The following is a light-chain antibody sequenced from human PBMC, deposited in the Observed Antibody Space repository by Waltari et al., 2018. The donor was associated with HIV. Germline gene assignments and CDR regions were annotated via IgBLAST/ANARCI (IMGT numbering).Light chain of an antibody. CDR2: VAIDGSH. CDR3: QAWGTGIRV. Sequence: QLLLTQPPSASASLGASVKLTCTLSSGHSNSAIAWHQQQPGKGPRYLMKVAIDGSHTRGDGVPDRFSGSTSGADHYLTISSLQSEDEADYYCQAWGTGIRVFGGGTKLTVL. J-gene: IGLJ3*02. V-gene: IGLV4-69*01. CDR1: SGHSNSA.